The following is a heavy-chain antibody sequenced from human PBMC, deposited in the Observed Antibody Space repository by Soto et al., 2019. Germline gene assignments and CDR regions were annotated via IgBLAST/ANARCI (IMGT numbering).Heavy chain of an antibody. J-gene: IGHJ4*02. D-gene: IGHD3-22*01. CDR2: INSDGSST. V-gene: IGHV3-74*01. CDR3: ARDLTHRHYYDSSGLDY. Sequence: EVQLVESGGGLVQPGGSLRLSCAASGFTFSSYWMHWVRQAPGKGLVWVSRINSDGSSTSYADSVKGRFTISRDNAKNTLYLQMNSLRAEDTAVYYCARDLTHRHYYDSSGLDYWGQGTLVTVSS. CDR1: GFTFSSYW.